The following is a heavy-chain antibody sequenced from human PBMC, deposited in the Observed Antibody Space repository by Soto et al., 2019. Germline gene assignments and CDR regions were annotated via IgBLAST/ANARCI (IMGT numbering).Heavy chain of an antibody. D-gene: IGHD6-13*01. CDR2: SNWNSGSI. V-gene: IGHV3-9*01. CDR3: VKDESINWYSGHFRH. J-gene: IGHJ1*01. Sequence: EVQLVESGGGLVQPGRSLRLSCAASGFTFDDYAMHWVRQVPGKGLEWVSGSNWNSGSIGYGDSVKGRFAISRDNAKNSLHLQMHSLSAEDTAFYYCVKDESINWYSGHFRHWGQGTLVTVSS. CDR1: GFTFDDYA.